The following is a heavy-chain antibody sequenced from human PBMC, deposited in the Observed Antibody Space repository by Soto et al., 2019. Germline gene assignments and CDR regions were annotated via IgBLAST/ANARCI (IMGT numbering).Heavy chain of an antibody. CDR1: GGSFSGYY. Sequence: SETLSLTCAVYGGSFSGYYWSWIRQPPGKGLEWIGEINHSGSTNYNPSLKSRVTISVDTSKNQFSLKLSSVTAADTAVYYCARGDSSGYYYFDYWGQGTLVIVSS. V-gene: IGHV4-34*01. D-gene: IGHD3-22*01. J-gene: IGHJ4*02. CDR2: INHSGST. CDR3: ARGDSSGYYYFDY.